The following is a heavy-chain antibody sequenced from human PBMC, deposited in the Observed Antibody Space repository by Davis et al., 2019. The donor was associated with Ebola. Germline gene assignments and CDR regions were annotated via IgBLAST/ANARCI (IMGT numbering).Heavy chain of an antibody. CDR3: AREDWVIGVDF. V-gene: IGHV1-2*06. J-gene: IGHJ4*02. CDR1: GYTFTSYY. Sequence: ASVKVSCKASGYTFTSYYMHWVRQAPGQGLEWMGRINPSTGGTQSAQIFQGRVTMTRETSITTVFMTLTSLTSDDTAVYYCAREDWVIGVDFWGQGTLVTVSS. CDR2: INPSTGGT. D-gene: IGHD3-3*01.